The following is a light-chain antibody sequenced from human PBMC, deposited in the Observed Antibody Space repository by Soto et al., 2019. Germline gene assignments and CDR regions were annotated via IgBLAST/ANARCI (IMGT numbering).Light chain of an antibody. Sequence: DFQMTQSPSSLSASVGDTVTITCRASQDIGTFLNWYQQKPGKAPKLLIYAASDLLSGVSSRFSGSGSCTDFTLTISSLQPEDFATYYCQQSYSTPQITFGPGTNVDMK. CDR1: QDIGTF. CDR2: AAS. V-gene: IGKV1-39*01. CDR3: QQSYSTPQIT. J-gene: IGKJ3*01.